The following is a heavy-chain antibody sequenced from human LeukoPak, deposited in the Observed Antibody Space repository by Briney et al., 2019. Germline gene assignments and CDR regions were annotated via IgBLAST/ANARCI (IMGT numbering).Heavy chain of an antibody. CDR2: INHSGST. Sequence: PSETLSLTCAVYGGSFSGYYWSWLRQPPGKGLEGIGEINHSGSTNYNPSLKSRVTISVDTPKNQFSLKLSSVTAADTAVYYCATTYYSTKLHYYYGMDVWGQGTTVTVSS. CDR1: GGSFSGYY. D-gene: IGHD3-10*01. CDR3: ATTYYSTKLHYYYGMDV. V-gene: IGHV4-34*01. J-gene: IGHJ6*02.